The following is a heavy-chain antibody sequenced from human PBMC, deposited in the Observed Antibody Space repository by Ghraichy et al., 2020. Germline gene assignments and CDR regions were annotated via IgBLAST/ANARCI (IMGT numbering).Heavy chain of an antibody. CDR3: ARVDYDFWSGYSTNDY. Sequence: GGSLRLSCAASGFTFSSYSMNWVRQAPGKGLEWVSYISSSGSNRYYADSVKGRFTISRDNAKNSLYLQMNSLRAEDTAVYYCARVDYDFWSGYSTNDYWGQGALVTVSS. V-gene: IGHV3-48*01. CDR1: GFTFSSYS. CDR2: ISSSGSNR. D-gene: IGHD3-3*01. J-gene: IGHJ4*02.